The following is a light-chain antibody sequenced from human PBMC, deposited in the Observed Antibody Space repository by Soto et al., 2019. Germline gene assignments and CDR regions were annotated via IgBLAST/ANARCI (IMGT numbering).Light chain of an antibody. CDR1: QSISHF. CDR2: DAS. CDR3: QQYTSYSRA. V-gene: IGKV1-5*01. J-gene: IGKJ1*01. Sequence: DIQMTQSPSTLSASVGDRVTITCRASQSISHFLAWYQQKPGKVPKLLIYDASNLGSGVPSRFSGSGSGTDFTLTISGLQPDDFTTYYCQQYTSYSRAFGQGTKVDNK.